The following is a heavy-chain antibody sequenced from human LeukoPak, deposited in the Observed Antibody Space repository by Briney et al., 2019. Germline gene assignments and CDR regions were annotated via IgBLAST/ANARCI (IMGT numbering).Heavy chain of an antibody. CDR3: ARGLGVAARRFDY. CDR2: INHSGST. CDR1: GGSFSGYY. V-gene: IGHV4-34*01. D-gene: IGHD6-6*01. Sequence: PSETLSLTCAVYGGSFSGYYWSWIRQPPGKGLEWIGEINHSGSTNSNPSLKSRVTISVDTSKNQFSLKLSSVTAADTAVYYCARGLGVAARRFDYWGQGTLVTVSS. J-gene: IGHJ4*02.